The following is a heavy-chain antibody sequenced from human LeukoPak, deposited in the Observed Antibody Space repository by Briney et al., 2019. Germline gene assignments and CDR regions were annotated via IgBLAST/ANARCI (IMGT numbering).Heavy chain of an antibody. V-gene: IGHV3-48*03. CDR1: GFTFSSYE. D-gene: IGHD6-13*01. Sequence: GGSLRLSCAASGFTFSSYEMHWVRQAPRKGLEWLSYISSSGNPIKYADSVKGRFTISRDNARSSLYLQMNNLRPEDTALYYCVRGGYDIWGQGTVVTVSS. CDR2: ISSSGNPI. J-gene: IGHJ3*02. CDR3: VRGGYDI.